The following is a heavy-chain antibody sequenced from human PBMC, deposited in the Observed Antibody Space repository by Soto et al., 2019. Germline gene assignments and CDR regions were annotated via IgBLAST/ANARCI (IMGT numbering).Heavy chain of an antibody. J-gene: IGHJ4*02. CDR1: GGSISSYY. D-gene: IGHD5-12*01. CDR2: IYYSGST. V-gene: IGHV4-59*01. CDR3: GRVGGYSYFDS. Sequence: SETLSLTCTVSGGSISSYYWSWIRQPPGKGLEWIGYIYYSGSTNYNPSLKSLVTISVDTSKNQFSLKLSSVTAADTAVYYCGRVGGYSYFDSWGQGTRVTVSS.